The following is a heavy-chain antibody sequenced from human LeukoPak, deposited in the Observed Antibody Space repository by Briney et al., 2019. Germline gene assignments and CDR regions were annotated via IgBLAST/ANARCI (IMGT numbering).Heavy chain of an antibody. CDR2: SIPIFGTA. J-gene: IGHJ5*02. D-gene: IGHD3-3*01. CDR3: ARFQQSITLTGGGLDP. V-gene: IGHV1-69*13. CDR1: GGTFSSYA. Sequence: GASVKVSCKASGGTFSSYAISWVRQAPGQGLEWMGGSIPIFGTANYAQKFQGRVTITADESTSTAYMELSSLRSEDTAVYHCARFQQSITLTGGGLDPWGQGTLVTASS.